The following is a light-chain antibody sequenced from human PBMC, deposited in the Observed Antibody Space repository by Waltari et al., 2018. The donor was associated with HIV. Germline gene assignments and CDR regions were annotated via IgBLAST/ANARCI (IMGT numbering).Light chain of an antibody. CDR3: ATWDANQWV. V-gene: IGLV1-47*02. CDR1: SANIGKNY. J-gene: IGLJ3*02. CDR2: NNG. Sequence: QSVRGQESSASGTAGQRVVISCSGTSANIGKNYVYWYQQFAGATPRLIIYNNGHRPSGVPDRFPVSKSAVSASLVIICLQSGDEAPYYCATWDANQWVFGGGTKVSVL.